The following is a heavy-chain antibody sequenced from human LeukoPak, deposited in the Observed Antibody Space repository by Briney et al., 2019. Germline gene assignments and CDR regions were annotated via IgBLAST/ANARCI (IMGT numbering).Heavy chain of an antibody. V-gene: IGHV3-7*04. CDR1: GFTFRTYW. J-gene: IGHJ4*02. CDR3: ARLGAAAAAAFDY. Sequence: GGSLRLSCAASGFTFRTYWMSWVRQAPGKGLEWVANINQDGSAKYYVDSVKGRFTISRDNAENSLYLQMNSLRAEDTAVYYCARLGAAAAAAFDYWGQGTLVTVSS. D-gene: IGHD6-13*01. CDR2: INQDGSAK.